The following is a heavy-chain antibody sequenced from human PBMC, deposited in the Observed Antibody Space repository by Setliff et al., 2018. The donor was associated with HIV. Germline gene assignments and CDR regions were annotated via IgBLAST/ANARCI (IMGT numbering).Heavy chain of an antibody. V-gene: IGHV3-15*01. CDR3: TADLPDSAPYCFDY. CDR1: GFSFSGAW. J-gene: IGHJ4*02. CDR2: IKSGGTA. Sequence: LRLSCAASGFSFSGAWMRWVRQAPGKGLEWVAQIKSGGTADYAAPVKGRFTISRDDSKNVVPLQMDSLKTEDTAVYYCTADLPDSAPYCFDYWGQGALVTVSS. D-gene: IGHD2-15*01.